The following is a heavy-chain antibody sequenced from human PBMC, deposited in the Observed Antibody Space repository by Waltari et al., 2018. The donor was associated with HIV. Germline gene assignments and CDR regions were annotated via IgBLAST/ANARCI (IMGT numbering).Heavy chain of an antibody. V-gene: IGHV1-8*01. Sequence: QVQLVQSGAEVKKPGAAVKVSCKASGYTFSNHEISWVRQGTGQGLEWMGWMNPNSGNTGYAQKFQGRVTMTRDISISTAYMELSSLRSEDTAVYYCARRKYDGSGYNDAFDIWGQGTMVTVSS. CDR1: GYTFSNHE. CDR2: MNPNSGNT. D-gene: IGHD3-22*01. CDR3: ARRKYDGSGYNDAFDI. J-gene: IGHJ3*02.